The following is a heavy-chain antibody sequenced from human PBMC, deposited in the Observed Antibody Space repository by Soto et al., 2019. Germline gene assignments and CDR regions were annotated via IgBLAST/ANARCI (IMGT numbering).Heavy chain of an antibody. Sequence: QVQLVESGGGVVQPGGSLRLSCATSGFAFSSYGMHWVRQAPGKGLEWVAVVRFDAINKYYADSVKGRFTSSRDKSKSMMYLQMTSLRPDDTAVYYCAKLPNCGGDCYLEYWGQGTLVTVSS. CDR2: VRFDAINK. J-gene: IGHJ4*02. CDR3: AKLPNCGGDCYLEY. D-gene: IGHD2-21*02. V-gene: IGHV3-30*02. CDR1: GFAFSSYG.